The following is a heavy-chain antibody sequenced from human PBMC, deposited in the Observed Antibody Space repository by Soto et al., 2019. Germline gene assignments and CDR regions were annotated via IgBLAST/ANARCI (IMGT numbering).Heavy chain of an antibody. D-gene: IGHD5-18*01. V-gene: IGHV4-59*01. CDR1: GGSISSYY. CDR2: IYYSGST. CDR3: ARGGATGYSYGYYYYGMDV. Sequence: PSETLSLTXTVSGGSISSYYWSWIRQPPGKGLEWIGYIYYSGSTNYNPSLKSRVTISVDTSKNQFSLKLSSVTAADTAVYYCARGGATGYSYGYYYYGMDVWGQGTTVTVSS. J-gene: IGHJ6*02.